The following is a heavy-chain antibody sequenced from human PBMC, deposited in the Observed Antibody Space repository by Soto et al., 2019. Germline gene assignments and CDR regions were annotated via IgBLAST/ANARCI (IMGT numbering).Heavy chain of an antibody. J-gene: IGHJ4*02. CDR3: ATGVVHSSTESPFDY. V-gene: IGHV1-24*01. Sequence: ASVKVSCKVSGYTLTELSMHWVRQAPGKGLEWMGGFDPEDGETIYAQKFQGRVTMTEDTSTDTAYMELSSLRSEDTAVYYCATGVVHSSTESPFDYWGQGTLVTVSS. CDR2: FDPEDGET. D-gene: IGHD6-13*01. CDR1: GYTLTELS.